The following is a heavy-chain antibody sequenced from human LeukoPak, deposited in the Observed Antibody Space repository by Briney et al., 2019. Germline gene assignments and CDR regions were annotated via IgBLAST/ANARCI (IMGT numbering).Heavy chain of an antibody. CDR3: AREYYFYHMDG. V-gene: IGHV3-7*01. J-gene: IGHJ6*03. CDR1: GFTFSSYW. Sequence: GGSLRLSCAASGFTFSSYWMSWVRKAPGKGLEWVANIKQDGSEKYYVDSVKGRFTISRDNAKNSLYLQMNSLRAEDTAVYYWAREYYFYHMDGWGEGTRVTVSS. CDR2: IKQDGSEK.